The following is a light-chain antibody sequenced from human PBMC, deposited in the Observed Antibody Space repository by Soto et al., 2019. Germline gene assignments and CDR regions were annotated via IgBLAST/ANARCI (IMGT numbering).Light chain of an antibody. V-gene: IGKV3-15*01. J-gene: IGKJ1*01. CDR1: QSVSTN. CDR2: GAS. Sequence: EIVMTQXPATLSGSPGERATLSCRASQSVSTNLAWYQQKPGQAPRLLIYGASTRATGIPARFSGSGSGTEFTLTISSLQPDDFAVYYCQQYTNRPPWTFGQGTKV. CDR3: QQYTNRPPWT.